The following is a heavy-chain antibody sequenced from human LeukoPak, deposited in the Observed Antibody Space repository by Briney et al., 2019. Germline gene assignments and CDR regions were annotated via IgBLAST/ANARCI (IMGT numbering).Heavy chain of an antibody. J-gene: IGHJ4*02. CDR2: ISGSGGSA. CDR3: AREARYYYGSGSYYSDGFDY. CDR1: GFTFSSYA. V-gene: IGHV3-23*01. Sequence: GGSLRLSCAASGFTFSSYAMSWVRQAPGKGLEWVSAISGSGGSAYYADSVKGRFTISRDNSKNTLYLQMNSLRAEDTAVYYCAREARYYYGSGSYYSDGFDYWGQGTLVAVSS. D-gene: IGHD3-10*01.